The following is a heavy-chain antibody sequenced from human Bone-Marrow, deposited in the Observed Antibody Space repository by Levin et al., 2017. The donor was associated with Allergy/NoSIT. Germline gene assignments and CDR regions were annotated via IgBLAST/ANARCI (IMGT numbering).Heavy chain of an antibody. CDR1: GFTFSGYS. D-gene: IGHD2-8*02. CDR2: ISSSSSTI. V-gene: IGHV3-48*02. CDR3: ARDLLGSRWDYFEY. J-gene: IGHJ4*02. Sequence: GESLKISCAASGFTFSGYSMNWVRQAPGKGLEWVSYISSSSSTIYYADSVKGRFTISRDNAKNSLYMQMNSLRDEDTAVYYCARDLLGSRWDYFEYWGQGTLVTVSP.